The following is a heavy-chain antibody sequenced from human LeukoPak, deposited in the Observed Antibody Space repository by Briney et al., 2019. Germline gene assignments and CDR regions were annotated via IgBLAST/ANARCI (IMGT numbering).Heavy chain of an antibody. Sequence: PSETLSLTCAVYGGSFSGYYWSWIRQPPGKGLEWIGEINHSGSTNYNPSLKSRVTISVDTSKNQFSLKLSFVTAADTAVYYCARNRNGWVFGGPYDYWGQGTLVTVSS. J-gene: IGHJ4*02. CDR1: GGSFSGYY. CDR2: INHSGST. CDR3: ARNRNGWVFGGPYDY. V-gene: IGHV4-34*01. D-gene: IGHD3-3*01.